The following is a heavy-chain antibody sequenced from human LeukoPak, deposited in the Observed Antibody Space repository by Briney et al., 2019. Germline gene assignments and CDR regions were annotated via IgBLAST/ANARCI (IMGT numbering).Heavy chain of an antibody. D-gene: IGHD3-10*01. CDR3: AKDARPLWFGEFGLDY. J-gene: IGHJ4*02. Sequence: GGSLRLPCAASGFTFDDYAMHWVRQAPGKGLEWVSGISWNSGSIGYADSVKGRFTISRDNAKNSLYLQMNSLRAEDTALYYCAKDARPLWFGEFGLDYWGQGTLVTVSS. CDR1: GFTFDDYA. V-gene: IGHV3-9*01. CDR2: ISWNSGSI.